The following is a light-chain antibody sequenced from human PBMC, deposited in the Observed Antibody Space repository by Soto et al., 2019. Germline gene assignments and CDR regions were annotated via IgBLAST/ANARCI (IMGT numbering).Light chain of an antibody. V-gene: IGKV1-9*01. CDR1: QDISSY. J-gene: IGKJ4*01. CDR3: QQFNSYPLT. CDR2: AAS. Sequence: DIQLTQSPSFLSASVGDRVTITCRASQDISSYLAWYQQKPGKAPKLLIYAASTLQSGVPSRFSGSRSGKQFTLTISSLQPEDFATYYCQQFNSYPLTFGGGTKVEIK.